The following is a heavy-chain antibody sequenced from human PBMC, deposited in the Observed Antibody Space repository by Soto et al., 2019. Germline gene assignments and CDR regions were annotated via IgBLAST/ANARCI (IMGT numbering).Heavy chain of an antibody. Sequence: PGGSLRLSCSASGFTFSIYAMHWVRQAPGKGLEYVSSISTNGGSTDYADSVKGRFTISRDNSKNTLYLQMNSLRAEDTAVYYCAKDPLYYDSSGYWLGAFDIWGQGTMVTVSS. D-gene: IGHD3-22*01. J-gene: IGHJ3*02. CDR3: AKDPLYYDSSGYWLGAFDI. V-gene: IGHV3-64*04. CDR2: ISTNGGST. CDR1: GFTFSIYA.